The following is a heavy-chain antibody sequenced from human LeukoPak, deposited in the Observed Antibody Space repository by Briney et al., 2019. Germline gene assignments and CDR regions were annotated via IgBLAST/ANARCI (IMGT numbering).Heavy chain of an antibody. D-gene: IGHD1-26*01. CDR2: IYTSGST. V-gene: IGHV4-4*09. CDR3: ARGDGKSGSYYYFDY. Sequence: SGTLSLTCTVSGGSISSYYWSWIRQPPGKGLEWIGYIYTSGSTNYNPSLKSRVTISVDTSKNQFSLKLSSVTAADTAVYYCARGDGKSGSYYYFDYWGQGTLVTVSS. J-gene: IGHJ4*02. CDR1: GGSISSYY.